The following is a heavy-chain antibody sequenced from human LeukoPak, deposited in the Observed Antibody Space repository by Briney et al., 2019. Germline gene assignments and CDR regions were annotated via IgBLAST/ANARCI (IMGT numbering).Heavy chain of an antibody. CDR1: GLIFSSNW. D-gene: IGHD3-22*01. J-gene: IGHJ4*02. CDR3: AREDYYDSSGYYETIDY. Sequence: GGSLRLSCAASGLIFSSNWMNWVRQAPGKGLEWVSYISSSSSTIYYADSVKGRFTISRDNAKNSLYLQMNSLRAEDTAVYYCAREDYYDSSGYYETIDYWGQGTLVTVSS. CDR2: ISSSSSTI. V-gene: IGHV3-48*01.